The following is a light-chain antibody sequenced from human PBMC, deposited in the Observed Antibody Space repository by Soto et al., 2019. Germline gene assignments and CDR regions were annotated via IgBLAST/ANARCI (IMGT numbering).Light chain of an antibody. Sequence: EIVLTQSPGTLSLSPGERATLSCTASQSVSSSNLAWYQQTPGQAPRLLIYDASTTATGIPDRFSGGGSGTDFTLTISRLEPEDFAVYYCQQYGSSPKTFGQGTKVEIK. CDR3: QQYGSSPKT. CDR2: DAS. J-gene: IGKJ1*01. CDR1: QSVSSSN. V-gene: IGKV3-20*01.